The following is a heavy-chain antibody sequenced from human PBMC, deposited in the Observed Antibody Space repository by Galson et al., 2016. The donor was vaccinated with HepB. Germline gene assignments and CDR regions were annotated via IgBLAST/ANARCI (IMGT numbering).Heavy chain of an antibody. D-gene: IGHD2-15*01. CDR1: GYTFINYG. Sequence: SVKFSCKASGYTFINYGIIWVRQAPGQGLEWMGWISVDIGNTHYAQKIQDRGTMTTDTSTSTAYMELRSLRSDDTAVYYCTRESLYCSGGNCYSPLGDYWDQGTLVTVSS. CDR2: ISVDIGNT. CDR3: TRESLYCSGGNCYSPLGDY. V-gene: IGHV1-18*04. J-gene: IGHJ4*02.